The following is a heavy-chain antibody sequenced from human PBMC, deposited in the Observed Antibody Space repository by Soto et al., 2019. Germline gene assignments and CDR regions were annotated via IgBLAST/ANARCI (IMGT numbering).Heavy chain of an antibody. Sequence: GGSLRLSCAASGFTFSRHGMQWARQAPGKGPEWVALIWYDGTRESYADSVKGRFTISRDQSESTLYLQMNRLRADDTAVYYCARDISFGAYDLWGQGTLVTVSS. CDR2: IWYDGTRE. D-gene: IGHD1-1*01. CDR3: ARDISFGAYDL. V-gene: IGHV3-33*01. J-gene: IGHJ1*01. CDR1: GFTFSRHG.